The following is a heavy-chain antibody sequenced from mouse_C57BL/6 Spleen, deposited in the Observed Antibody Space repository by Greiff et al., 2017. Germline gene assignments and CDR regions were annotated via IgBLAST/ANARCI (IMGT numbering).Heavy chain of an antibody. CDR2: ISTGGGST. J-gene: IGHJ4*01. CDR3: ARQEDYCSSYLYYYAMDD. D-gene: IGHD1-1*01. CDR1: GFTFSDYY. Sequence: EVQRVESGGGLVQPGGSLKLSCAASGFTFSDYYMYWVRQTPEKRLEWVAYISTGGGSTYYPDTVKGRFTISRDNAKNTLYLQMSRLKSEDTAMYYCARQEDYCSSYLYYYAMDDWGQGTSVTVSS. V-gene: IGHV5-12*01.